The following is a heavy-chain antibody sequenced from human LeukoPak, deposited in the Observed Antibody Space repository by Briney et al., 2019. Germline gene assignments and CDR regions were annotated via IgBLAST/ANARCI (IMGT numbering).Heavy chain of an antibody. CDR2: IYYSGST. CDR3: ARGPLRSGYYRPNWVDP. V-gene: IGHV4-61*01. Sequence: SETLSLTCTVSGGSVSSGSYYWSWIRQPPGKGLEWIGDIYYSGSTNYNPSLKSRVTISVDTSKNQFSLKLSSVTAADTAVYYCARGPLRSGYYRPNWVDPWGQGTLVTVSS. D-gene: IGHD3-3*01. CDR1: GGSVSSGSYY. J-gene: IGHJ5*02.